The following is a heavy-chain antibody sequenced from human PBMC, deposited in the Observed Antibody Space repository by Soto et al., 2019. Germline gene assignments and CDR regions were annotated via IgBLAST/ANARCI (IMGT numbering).Heavy chain of an antibody. Sequence: EVQLLESGGGLVQPGGSRRLSCAGSGFTFINYAMNWVRQPPGKGLEWVSSISGGGDATFFADSVRGRFTISRDNSKNTVTLQMNSLGVDDTAVYYCARKILGSTSRPNYWYFDLWGRGTLVTVSS. V-gene: IGHV3-23*01. CDR2: ISGGGDAT. CDR3: ARKILGSTSRPNYWYFDL. D-gene: IGHD2-2*01. CDR1: GFTFINYA. J-gene: IGHJ2*01.